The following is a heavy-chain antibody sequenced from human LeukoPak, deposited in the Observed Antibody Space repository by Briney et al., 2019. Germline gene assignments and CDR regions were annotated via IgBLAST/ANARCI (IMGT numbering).Heavy chain of an antibody. CDR3: ARGCSSTSCYIRYFDY. CDR2: ISAYNGNT. J-gene: IGHJ4*02. D-gene: IGHD2-2*02. CDR1: GYTFTSYG. V-gene: IGHV1-18*01. Sequence: ASVTVSCKASGYTFTSYGISWVRQAPGQGLEWMGWISAYNGNTNYAQKLQGRVTMTTDTSTSTAYMELRSLRSDDTAVYYCARGCSSTSCYIRYFDYWGQGTLVTVSS.